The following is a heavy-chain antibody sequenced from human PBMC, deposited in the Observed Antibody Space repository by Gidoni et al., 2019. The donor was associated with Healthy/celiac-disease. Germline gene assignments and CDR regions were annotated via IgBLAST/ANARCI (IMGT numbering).Heavy chain of an antibody. CDR1: VFTFGDNV. J-gene: IGHJ3*02. V-gene: IGHV3-49*03. CDR2: TRCKAYGGTT. Sequence: EVQLEESRGGSVQPGWFLRLACIDSVFTFGDNVMSWFRQAPGKGLAWVGFTRCKAYGGTTEYAASVKGRFTISRDDSKSIAYLQMNSLKTEDTAVYYCTRTPYYYDSSGQERAFDIWGQGTMVTVSS. D-gene: IGHD3-22*01. CDR3: TRTPYYYDSSGQERAFDI.